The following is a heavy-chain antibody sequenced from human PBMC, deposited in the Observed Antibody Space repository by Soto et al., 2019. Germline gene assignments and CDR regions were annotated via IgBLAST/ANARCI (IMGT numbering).Heavy chain of an antibody. Sequence: ETLKTSRTVSLDSFSIDWIGWVRQMAVKGLDWRGIIYPGDSDTRYSPSFQGQVTISADNCISTAYLQWSSLKASDTAMYYCAGARSSSSTSCHTTACYYYGMDLWGQGTTVTVSS. CDR1: LDSFSIDW. CDR3: AGARSSSSTSCHTTACYYYGMDL. CDR2: IYPGDSDT. V-gene: IGHV5-51*01. D-gene: IGHD2-2*01. J-gene: IGHJ6*02.